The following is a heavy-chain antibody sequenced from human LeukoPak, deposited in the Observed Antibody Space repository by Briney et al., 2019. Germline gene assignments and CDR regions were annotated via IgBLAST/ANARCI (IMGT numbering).Heavy chain of an antibody. D-gene: IGHD3-10*01. V-gene: IGHV3-74*01. CDR1: GFTFNNYW. CDR3: AGQPPGSPIRNYYYYYMDV. Sequence: PGGSLRLSCAGSGFTFNNYWMHWVRQAPGKGLVWVSRINSDGSSTSHADSVKGRFSISRDNRKNTVYLQMNSLRAEDTAVYYCAGQPPGSPIRNYYYYYMDVWGKGTTVTVSS. CDR2: INSDGSST. J-gene: IGHJ6*03.